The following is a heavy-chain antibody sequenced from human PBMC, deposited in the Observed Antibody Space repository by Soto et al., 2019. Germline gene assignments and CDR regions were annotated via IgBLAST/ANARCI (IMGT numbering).Heavy chain of an antibody. D-gene: IGHD5-12*01. CDR2: ISSSSSYI. CDR1: GFTFGSYS. Sequence: GGSLRLSCAAPGFTFGSYSMNWVRQAPGKGLEWVSSISSSSSYIYYADSVKGRFTISRDNAKNSLYLQMNSLRAEDTAVYYCARDLISADVDIVATIIRRDYYYYGMDVWGQGPTVTGSS. CDR3: ARDLISADVDIVATIIRRDYYYYGMDV. V-gene: IGHV3-21*01. J-gene: IGHJ6*02.